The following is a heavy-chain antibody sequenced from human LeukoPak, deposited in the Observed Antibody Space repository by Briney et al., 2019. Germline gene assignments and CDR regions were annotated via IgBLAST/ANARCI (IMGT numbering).Heavy chain of an antibody. CDR3: ATEGERRVRDSSGYYMFDY. V-gene: IGHV1-24*01. J-gene: IGHJ4*02. Sequence: VASVKVSCKVSGYTLTELSMHWVRQAPGKGLEWTGGFDPEDGETIYAQKFQGRVTMTEDTSTDTAYMELSSLRSEDTAVYYCATEGERRVRDSSGYYMFDYWGQGTLVTVSS. CDR1: GYTLTELS. D-gene: IGHD3-22*01. CDR2: FDPEDGET.